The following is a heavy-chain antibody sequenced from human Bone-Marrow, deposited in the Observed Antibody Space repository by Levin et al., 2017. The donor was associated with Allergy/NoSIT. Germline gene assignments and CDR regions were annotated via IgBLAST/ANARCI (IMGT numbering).Heavy chain of an antibody. Sequence: GESLKISCKGSGYRFTNYWIAWVRQRPGKGLEWMGIINPGDSDTIYSPSFQGQVTISVDKSISTAYLQWRSLKASDTAMYYCARHGGCSRTSCYNWFDPWGQGTLVTVSS. CDR3: ARHGGCSRTSCYNWFDP. CDR2: INPGDSDT. CDR1: GYRFTNYW. D-gene: IGHD2-2*01. J-gene: IGHJ5*02. V-gene: IGHV5-51*01.